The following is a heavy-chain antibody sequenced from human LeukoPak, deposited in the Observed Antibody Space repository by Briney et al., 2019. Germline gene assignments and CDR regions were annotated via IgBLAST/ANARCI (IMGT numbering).Heavy chain of an antibody. CDR3: ARVPASYYYYMDV. Sequence: EASVTVSCKASGYTFTSYAMNWVRQAPGQGLEWMGWINTNTGNPTYAQGFTGRFVFSLDTSVSTAYLQISSLKAEDTAVYYCARVPASYYYYMDVWGKGTTVTVSS. CDR2: INTNTGNP. J-gene: IGHJ6*03. CDR1: GYTFTSYA. V-gene: IGHV7-4-1*02.